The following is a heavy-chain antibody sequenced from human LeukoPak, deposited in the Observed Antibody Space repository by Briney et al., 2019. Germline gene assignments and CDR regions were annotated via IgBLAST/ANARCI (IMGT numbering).Heavy chain of an antibody. J-gene: IGHJ5*02. CDR2: ISSSSSCT. CDR1: GFTFSDYY. D-gene: IGHD4-17*01. CDR3: ARIIHDYGDYTSHWFDP. Sequence: GGSLRLSCAASGFTFSDYYMSWIRQAPGKGLEWVSYISSSSSCTNYADSVKGRFTISRDNAKNSLYLQMNSLRAEDTAVYYCARIIHDYGDYTSHWFDPWGQGTLVTVSS. V-gene: IGHV3-11*06.